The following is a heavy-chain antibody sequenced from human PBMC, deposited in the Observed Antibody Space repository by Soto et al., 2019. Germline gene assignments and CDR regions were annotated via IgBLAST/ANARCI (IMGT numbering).Heavy chain of an antibody. CDR1: GGTFSSYA. CDR3: ARDRDDILTGYPRIRYYYGMDV. D-gene: IGHD3-9*01. V-gene: IGHV1-69*01. CDR2: IIPIFGTA. J-gene: IGHJ6*02. Sequence: QVQLVQSGAEVQKPGSSVKVSCKASGGTFSSYAISWVRQAPGQGLEWMGGIIPIFGTANYAQKFQGRVTITADESTSTAYMELSSLRSEDTAVYYCARDRDDILTGYPRIRYYYGMDVWGQGTTVTVSS.